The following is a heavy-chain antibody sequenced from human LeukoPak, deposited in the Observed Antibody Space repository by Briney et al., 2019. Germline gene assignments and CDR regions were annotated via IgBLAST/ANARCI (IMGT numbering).Heavy chain of an antibody. Sequence: GESPKISCKGSGYSFTNYWIGWVRQMPGKGLEWMGIIYPGDSDARCSPSFQGQVTMSADKSISTAYLQWSSLKASDTALYYCARHDTSMVYYFDSWGQGTLVTVSS. J-gene: IGHJ4*02. CDR3: ARHDTSMVYYFDS. CDR1: GYSFTNYW. V-gene: IGHV5-51*01. D-gene: IGHD5-18*01. CDR2: IYPGDSDA.